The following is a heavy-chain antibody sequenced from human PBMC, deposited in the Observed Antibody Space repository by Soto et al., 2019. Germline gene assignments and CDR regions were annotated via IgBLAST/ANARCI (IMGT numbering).Heavy chain of an antibody. J-gene: IGHJ4*02. D-gene: IGHD3-10*01. V-gene: IGHV4-4*07. CDR2: IYSGGST. Sequence: SGTLFPTSTVFGGSINSYYWGWIRPPAGEGREWIGRIYSGGSTNYNPSLKSRVTLSVDASKNQFSLKLTSVTAADTAVYYCARGPGGFGEFSLDYWGQGSLVTVSS. CDR1: GGSINSYY. CDR3: ARGPGGFGEFSLDY.